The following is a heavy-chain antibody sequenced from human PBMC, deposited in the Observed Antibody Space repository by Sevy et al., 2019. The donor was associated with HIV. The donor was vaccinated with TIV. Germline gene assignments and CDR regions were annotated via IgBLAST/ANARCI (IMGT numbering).Heavy chain of an antibody. Sequence: GSLRLSCAASGFTFSSYWMSWVRQPPGKGLEWIGTIYYSGSTYYNPSLKSRVTISVDTSKNQFSLKLTSVTAADTALYYCARHLPLAYYEILTPDSRPFDNWGQGTLVTVSS. CDR3: ARHLPLAYYEILTPDSRPFDN. CDR2: IYYSGST. V-gene: IGHV4-39*01. J-gene: IGHJ4*02. D-gene: IGHD3-9*01. CDR1: GFTFSSYW.